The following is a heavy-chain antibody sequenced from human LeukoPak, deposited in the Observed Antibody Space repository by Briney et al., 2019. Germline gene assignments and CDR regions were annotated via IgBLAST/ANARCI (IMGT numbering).Heavy chain of an antibody. V-gene: IGHV3-33*01. CDR3: AREPYCGGDCYSVPFDY. CDR1: GFTFSSYG. J-gene: IGHJ4*02. Sequence: PGGSLRLSCAASGFTFSSYGMHWVRQAPGKGLEWVAVIWYDGSNKYYADSVKGRFTISRVNSKNTLYLQMNSLRAEDTAVYYCAREPYCGGDCYSVPFDYWGQGTLVTVSS. CDR2: IWYDGSNK. D-gene: IGHD2-21*02.